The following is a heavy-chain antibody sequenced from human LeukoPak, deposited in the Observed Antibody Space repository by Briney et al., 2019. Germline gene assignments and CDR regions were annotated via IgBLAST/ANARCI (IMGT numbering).Heavy chain of an antibody. J-gene: IGHJ4*02. Sequence: PGGSLRLSCAASGFTVSNNYMSWVRQAPGKGLEWVSVIYSGGTTYYADSVRGRFTISRDNSKNTVHLQMNSLRPEDTAVYYRASKDGRAAYFEYWGKGTLVTASS. V-gene: IGHV3-66*02. CDR2: IYSGGTT. CDR1: GFTVSNNY. CDR3: ASKDGRAAYFEY. D-gene: IGHD6-25*01.